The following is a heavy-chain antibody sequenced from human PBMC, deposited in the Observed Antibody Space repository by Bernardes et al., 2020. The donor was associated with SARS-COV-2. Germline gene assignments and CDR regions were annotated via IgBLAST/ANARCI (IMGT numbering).Heavy chain of an antibody. CDR1: GYNFISYW. CDR3: ARHGSGWSLDF. D-gene: IGHD6-19*01. CDR2: IYPGDSDT. Sequence: GESLKISCKGSGYNFISYWIAWVRQMPGEGLEWMGIIYPGDSDTRYSPSFQGQVTISVDKSISTAYLQWRSLKASDTAMYYCARHGSGWSLDFWGQGTLVTVSS. J-gene: IGHJ4*02. V-gene: IGHV5-51*01.